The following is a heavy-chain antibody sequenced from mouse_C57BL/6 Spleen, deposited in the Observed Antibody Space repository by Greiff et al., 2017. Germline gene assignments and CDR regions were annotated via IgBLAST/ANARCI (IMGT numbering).Heavy chain of an antibody. Sequence: VQLKQSGAELVRPGASVKLSCTASGFNIKDYYMHWVKQRPEQGLEWIGRIDPEDGDTEYAPKFQGKATMTADTSSNTSYLQLSSLTSEDTAVYYCTTMGYYGSSWYFDVWGTGTPVTVSS. CDR2: IDPEDGDT. D-gene: IGHD1-1*01. CDR3: TTMGYYGSSWYFDV. J-gene: IGHJ1*03. CDR1: GFNIKDYY. V-gene: IGHV14-1*01.